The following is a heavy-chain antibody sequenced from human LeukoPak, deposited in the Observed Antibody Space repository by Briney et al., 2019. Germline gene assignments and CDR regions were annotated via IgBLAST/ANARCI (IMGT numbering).Heavy chain of an antibody. CDR1: GFTFSSYA. D-gene: IGHD2-2*03. Sequence: GRSLRLACAASGFTFSSYAMHWVRQAPGKGLEWVAVISYDGSNKYYADSVKGRFTISRDNSKNTLYLQMNSLRAEDTAVYYCARVDVWGQGTLVTVSS. CDR3: ARVDV. CDR2: ISYDGSNK. V-gene: IGHV3-30*04. J-gene: IGHJ4*02.